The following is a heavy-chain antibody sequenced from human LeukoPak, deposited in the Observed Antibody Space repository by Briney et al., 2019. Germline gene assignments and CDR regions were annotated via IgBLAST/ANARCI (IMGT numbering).Heavy chain of an antibody. D-gene: IGHD2-2*01. J-gene: IGHJ4*02. CDR2: NIPICGAA. V-gene: IGHV1-69*13. CDR3: ARGRCSSASYYERGFDY. Sequence: ASVTVSYKPSVGTFRNYAISWVRLAPGHRLEWMGGNIPICGAASYAKKFQGRITITADESTSTAYMELRSLRSEDTAVYYWARGRCSSASYYERGFDYWGQGNLVTVSS. CDR1: VGTFRNYA.